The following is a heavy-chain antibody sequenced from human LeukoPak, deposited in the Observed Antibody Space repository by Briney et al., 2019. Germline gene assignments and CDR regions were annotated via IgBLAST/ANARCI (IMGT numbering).Heavy chain of an antibody. V-gene: IGHV3-30*04. CDR3: AREGAYTVATGGFFEA. CDR1: GFPFSKFA. J-gene: IGHJ5*02. D-gene: IGHD3-16*01. CDR2: LASDGGLE. Sequence: GRSLRLSCEASGFPFSKFAMHWVRQAPGKGLEWLSALASDGGLEYSADSVKGRFTIARDNSKNTLFLQMDRLRPEDTAVYYCAREGAYTVATGGFFEAWGRGTLVTVSS.